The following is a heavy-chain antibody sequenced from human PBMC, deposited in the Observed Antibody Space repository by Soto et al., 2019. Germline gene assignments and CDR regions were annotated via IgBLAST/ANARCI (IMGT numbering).Heavy chain of an antibody. V-gene: IGHV1-46*01. CDR2: INPSGGST. D-gene: IGHD4-17*01. J-gene: IGHJ4*02. CDR1: GYTFTSYY. Sequence: QVQLVQSGAEVKKPGASVKVSCKASGYTFTSYYIHWVRQAPGQGLEWMGIINPSGGSTSYTQKFHGRVTMPKDTSTSTVHMELSSLRSEDTGVDYCSRGGNTVTTVSFGYRGQGNLVTVSS. CDR3: SRGGNTVTTVSFGY.